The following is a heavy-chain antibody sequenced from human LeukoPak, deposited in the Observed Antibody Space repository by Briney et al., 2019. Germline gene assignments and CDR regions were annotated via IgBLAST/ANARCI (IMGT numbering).Heavy chain of an antibody. J-gene: IGHJ4*02. CDR1: GYTFTDRY. Sequence: ASVKVSCKASGYTFTDRYIHWVRQAPGQGLEWMGWINPKTGSTNYAQSLQGRVTLTRDTSLNTAYLELSGLRSPETAVYYCARDTFQDFEADPYYFDYWGQGTLVTVSS. V-gene: IGHV1-2*02. CDR3: ARDTFQDFEADPYYFDY. D-gene: IGHD3-16*01. CDR2: INPKTGST.